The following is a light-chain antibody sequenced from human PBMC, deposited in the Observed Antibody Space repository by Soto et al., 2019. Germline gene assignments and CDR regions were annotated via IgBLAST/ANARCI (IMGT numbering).Light chain of an antibody. J-gene: IGLJ1*01. CDR3: SSYTSSSIYYV. Sequence: QSALTQPASVSGSPGQSITISCTGTSRDVGGYDYVSWYQQHPGKVPRVMIYEVSNRPSGVSNRFSDSKSGNTASLTISGLQAEDEADYYCSSYTSSSIYYVFGTGTKVTVL. CDR2: EVS. CDR1: SRDVGGYDY. V-gene: IGLV2-14*01.